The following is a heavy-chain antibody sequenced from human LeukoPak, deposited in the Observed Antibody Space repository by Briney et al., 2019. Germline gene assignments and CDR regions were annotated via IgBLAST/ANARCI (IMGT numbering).Heavy chain of an antibody. Sequence: ASVKVSCKASGYTFTSYDINWVRQATGQGLEWMGWMNPNSGNTGYAQKFQGRVTMTRNTSISTAYMELSSLRSEDTAVYYCAADLTMVRGEFPHTHNDYWGQGALVTVSS. CDR2: MNPNSGNT. CDR3: AADLTMVRGEFPHTHNDY. V-gene: IGHV1-8*01. CDR1: GYTFTSYD. D-gene: IGHD3-10*01. J-gene: IGHJ4*02.